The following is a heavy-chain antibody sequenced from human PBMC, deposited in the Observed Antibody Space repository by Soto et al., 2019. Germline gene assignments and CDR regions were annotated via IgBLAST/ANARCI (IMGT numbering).Heavy chain of an antibody. Sequence: PGGTLRLSYVASGFSFSHYNMNWVRQAPGKGLEWVSYITDSSDTVHCADSVRGRFTISRDKAESSLYLQMNSVRDEATAFYYCARHFGHGSYFDYWGRGT. J-gene: IGHJ4*02. D-gene: IGHD3-3*01. CDR3: ARHFGHGSYFDY. V-gene: IGHV3-48*02. CDR1: GFSFSHYN. CDR2: ITDSSDTV.